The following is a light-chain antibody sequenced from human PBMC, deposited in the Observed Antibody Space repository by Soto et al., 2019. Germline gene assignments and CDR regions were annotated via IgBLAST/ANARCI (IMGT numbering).Light chain of an antibody. J-gene: IGLJ1*01. CDR2: EAT. V-gene: IGLV2-23*01. Sequence: QSALTQPASVSGSPGQSITISCAGTSSNVGRYNLVSWYQHHPGKAPKLMIYEATKRPSGVSNRFSGSKSGNTASLTISGLQAEDEADYYCCSYAGSSPLYVFGTGTKLTVL. CDR3: CSYAGSSPLYV. CDR1: SSNVGRYNL.